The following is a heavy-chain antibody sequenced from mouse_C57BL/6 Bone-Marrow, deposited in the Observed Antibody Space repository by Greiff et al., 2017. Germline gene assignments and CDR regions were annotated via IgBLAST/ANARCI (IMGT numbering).Heavy chain of an antibody. CDR1: GFSLTSYG. D-gene: IGHD1-1*01. V-gene: IGHV2-5*01. CDR2: IWRGGST. Sequence: VKLMESGPGLVQPSQSLSITCTVSGFSLTSYGVHWVRQSPGKGLEWLGVIWRGGSTDYNAAFMSRLSITKDNSKSQVFFKMNSLQADDTAIYYCAKNPYYYGSSYWYFDVWGTGTTVTVSS. J-gene: IGHJ1*03. CDR3: AKNPYYYGSSYWYFDV.